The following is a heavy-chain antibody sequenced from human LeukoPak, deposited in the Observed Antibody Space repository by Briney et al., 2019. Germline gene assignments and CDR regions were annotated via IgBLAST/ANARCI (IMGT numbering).Heavy chain of an antibody. CDR1: GGSFSGYY. J-gene: IGHJ4*02. Sequence: SETLSLTCAVYGGSFSGYYWSWIRQPPGKGLEWIGEINHSGSTNYNPSLKSRVTISVDTSKNQFSLKLSSVTAADTAVYYCASDTAMAHELDYWGQGTLVTVSS. D-gene: IGHD5-18*01. CDR2: INHSGST. V-gene: IGHV4-34*01. CDR3: ASDTAMAHELDY.